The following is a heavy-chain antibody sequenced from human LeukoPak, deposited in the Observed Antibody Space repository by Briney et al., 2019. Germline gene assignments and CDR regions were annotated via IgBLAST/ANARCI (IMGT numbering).Heavy chain of an antibody. J-gene: IGHJ4*02. Sequence: GGSLRLSCAASGFTFSSYGMHWVRQAPGKGLEWVAVISYDGSNKYYADSVKGRFTISRDNSKNTLYLQMNSLRAEDTAVYYCALIVGATLVDYWGQGTLVTVSS. CDR2: ISYDGSNK. CDR1: GFTFSSYG. CDR3: ALIVGATLVDY. D-gene: IGHD1-26*01. V-gene: IGHV3-30*03.